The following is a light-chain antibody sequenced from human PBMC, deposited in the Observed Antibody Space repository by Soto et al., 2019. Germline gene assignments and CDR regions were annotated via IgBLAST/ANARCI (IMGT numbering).Light chain of an antibody. Sequence: EIVLTQSPATLSLSPGERATLSCRASQSVSSYLAWYQQKPGQAPRLLIYDASNRATGIPARFSCSGSGTDFTLTISSLEPEDFAVYYCQQRSNWPPGFTFGGGTKVEIK. CDR3: QQRSNWPPGFT. CDR1: QSVSSY. V-gene: IGKV3-11*01. J-gene: IGKJ4*01. CDR2: DAS.